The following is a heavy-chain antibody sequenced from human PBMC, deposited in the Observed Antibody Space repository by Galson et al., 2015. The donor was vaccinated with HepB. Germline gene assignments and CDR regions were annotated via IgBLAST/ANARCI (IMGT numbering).Heavy chain of an antibody. Sequence: SLRLSCAASGFTFSSYGMHWVRQAPGKGLEWVAVIWYDGSNKYYADSVKGRFTISRDNSKNTLYLQMNSLRAEDTAVYYCAKDLPAFWSGYPEGGMDVWGQGTTVTVSS. CDR1: GFTFSSYG. CDR2: IWYDGSNK. D-gene: IGHD3-3*01. J-gene: IGHJ6*02. CDR3: AKDLPAFWSGYPEGGMDV. V-gene: IGHV3-33*06.